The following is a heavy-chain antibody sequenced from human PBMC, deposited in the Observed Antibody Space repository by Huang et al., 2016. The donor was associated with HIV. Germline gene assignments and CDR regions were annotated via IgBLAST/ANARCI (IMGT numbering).Heavy chain of an antibody. D-gene: IGHD2-15*01. CDR2: MNPNSGSR. CDR1: GYNFTSYD. CDR3: ARGYCSGSTCYLYFDY. V-gene: IGHV1-8*01. Sequence: QVQLVQSGAEVKKPGASVKVSCKASGYNFTSYDINWVRQATGQGLEWMGWMNPNSGSRGYAQKFQGRVTMTRNTSMSTAYMELSGLRSEDTSVYYCARGYCSGSTCYLYFDYWGQGTLVTVS. J-gene: IGHJ4*02.